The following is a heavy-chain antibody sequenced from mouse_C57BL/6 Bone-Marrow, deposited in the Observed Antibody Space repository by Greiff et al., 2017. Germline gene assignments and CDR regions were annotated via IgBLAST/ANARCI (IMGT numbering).Heavy chain of an antibody. CDR2: IRNKANGYTT. D-gene: IGHD1-1*01. CDR1: GFTFTDYY. V-gene: IGHV7-3*01. CDR3: ARSYGGYFDV. J-gene: IGHJ1*03. Sequence: EVKLVESGGGLVQPGGSLSLSCAASGFTFTDYYMSWVRQPPGKALEWLGFIRNKANGYTTEYSASVKGRFTISRDNSQSILYLQMNALRAEDSATYYCARSYGGYFDVWGTGTTVTVSS.